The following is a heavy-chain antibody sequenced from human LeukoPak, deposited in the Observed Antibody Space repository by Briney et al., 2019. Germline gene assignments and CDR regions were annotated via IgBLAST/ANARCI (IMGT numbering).Heavy chain of an antibody. CDR2: ISGNGAHP. Sequence: GGSLRLSCAASEFTLSSYAMSWVRQAPGKGLEWVSSISGNGAHPYYADSVKGRFTISRDNSKNTLYLQVNSLRAEDTAVYYCAKGGKWDVTPFDYWGQGTLVTVSS. D-gene: IGHD1-26*01. CDR1: EFTLSSYA. CDR3: AKGGKWDVTPFDY. J-gene: IGHJ4*02. V-gene: IGHV3-23*01.